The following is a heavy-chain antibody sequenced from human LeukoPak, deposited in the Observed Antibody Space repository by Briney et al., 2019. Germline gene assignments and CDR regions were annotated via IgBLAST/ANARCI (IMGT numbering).Heavy chain of an antibody. J-gene: IGHJ4*02. V-gene: IGHV1-8*01. D-gene: IGHD3-10*01. Sequence: ASVKVSCKASGYTFTSYDINWVRQATGQGLEWMGWMNPNSGNTGYAQKFQGRVTMTRNTSISTAYMELSSLRSEDTAVYYCARVEWFGELSDYWGQGTRVTVSS. CDR1: GYTFTSYD. CDR2: MNPNSGNT. CDR3: ARVEWFGELSDY.